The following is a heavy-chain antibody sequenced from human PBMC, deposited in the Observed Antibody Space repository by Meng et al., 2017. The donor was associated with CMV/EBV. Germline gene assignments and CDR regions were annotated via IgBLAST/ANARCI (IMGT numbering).Heavy chain of an antibody. CDR2: IYPGDSDT. CDR1: GYSFTSYW. CDR3: ARGVGVTIFGVANDY. D-gene: IGHD3-3*01. Sequence: KVSCKGSGYSFTSYWIGWVRQMLGKGLEWMGIIYPGDSDTRYSPSFQGQVTISADKSISTAYLQWSSLKASDTAMYYCARGVGVTIFGVANDYWGQGTLVTVSS. V-gene: IGHV5-51*01. J-gene: IGHJ4*02.